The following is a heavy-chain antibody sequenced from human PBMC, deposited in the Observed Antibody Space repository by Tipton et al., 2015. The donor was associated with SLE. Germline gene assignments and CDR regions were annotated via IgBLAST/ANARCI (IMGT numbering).Heavy chain of an antibody. J-gene: IGHJ4*02. D-gene: IGHD4-17*01. CDR2: ISSSSNYI. Sequence: SLRLSCAASRFTFSTYSTIWVRQAPGKGLEWVSSISSSSNYIYYADSVKGRFTISRDNAKNSLYLQMNSLRAEDTAVYYCARDVTTVTSYYFDYWGQGTLVTVSS. CDR3: ARDVTTVTSYYFDY. CDR1: RFTFSTYS. V-gene: IGHV3-21*03.